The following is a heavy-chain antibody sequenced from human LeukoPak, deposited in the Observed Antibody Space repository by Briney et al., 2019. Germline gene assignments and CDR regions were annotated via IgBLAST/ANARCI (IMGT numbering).Heavy chain of an antibody. Sequence: PGGSLRLSCAASGFSFSSYAMHWVRQAPGKGLEWVAVISYDGSNKYYADSVKGRFTISRDNAKNSLYLQMNSLRAEDTAVYYCARAPNHNWNMDYWGQGTLVTVSS. V-gene: IGHV3-30-3*01. J-gene: IGHJ4*02. CDR3: ARAPNHNWNMDY. CDR2: ISYDGSNK. D-gene: IGHD1/OR15-1a*01. CDR1: GFSFSSYA.